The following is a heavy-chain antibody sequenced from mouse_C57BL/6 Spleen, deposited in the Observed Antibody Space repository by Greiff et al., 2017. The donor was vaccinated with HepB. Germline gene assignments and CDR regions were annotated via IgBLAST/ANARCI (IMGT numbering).Heavy chain of an antibody. V-gene: IGHV5-4*01. CDR1: RFSFSSYA. J-gene: IGHJ4*01. CDR3: ARDTRGYATDR. Sequence: EVQLLESRRGLVQPGASRKLCWTTSRFSFSSYAMSWVRQTPEKRLEWVATISDGGSYTYYPANVKGRFTISRDNDKNNVYLQMSHLKSDDTTMYDCARDTRGYATDRSCQGTPATVSP. CDR2: ISDGGSYT.